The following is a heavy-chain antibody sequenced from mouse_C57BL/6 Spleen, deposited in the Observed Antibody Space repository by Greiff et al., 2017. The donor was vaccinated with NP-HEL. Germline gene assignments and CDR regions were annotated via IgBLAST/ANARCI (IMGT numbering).Heavy chain of an antibody. CDR2: IDPNSGGT. Sequence: QVQLKQSGAELVKPGASVKLSCKASGYTFTSYWMHWVKQRPGRGLEWIGRIDPNSGGTKYNEKFKSKATLTVDKPSSTAYMQLSSLTSEDSAVYYCAREGRTTVVAKGYYYAMDYWGQGTSVTVSS. CDR1: GYTFTSYW. V-gene: IGHV1-72*01. J-gene: IGHJ4*01. D-gene: IGHD1-1*01. CDR3: AREGRTTVVAKGYYYAMDY.